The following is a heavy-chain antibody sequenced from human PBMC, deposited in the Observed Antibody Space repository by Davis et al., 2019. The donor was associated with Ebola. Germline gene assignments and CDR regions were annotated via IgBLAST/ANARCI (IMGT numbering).Heavy chain of an antibody. CDR2: MNPNSGNT. V-gene: IGHV1-8*01. Sequence: ASVKVSCKASGYTFTSYDINWVRQATGQGLEWMGWMNPNSGNTGYAQKFQGRVTMTRNASISTAYMELSSLRSEDTAVYYCARDGGSGSYTYYYGMDVWGKGTTVTVSS. D-gene: IGHD1-26*01. J-gene: IGHJ6*04. CDR3: ARDGGSGSYTYYYGMDV. CDR1: GYTFTSYD.